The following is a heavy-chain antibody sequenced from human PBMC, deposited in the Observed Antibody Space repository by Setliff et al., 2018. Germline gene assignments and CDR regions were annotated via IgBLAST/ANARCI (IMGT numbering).Heavy chain of an antibody. D-gene: IGHD3-22*01. CDR3: ARINFYVSSGYYYAPDF. CDR2: INNYSFQI. CDR1: GYTFTNYG. Sequence: ASVKVSCKTSGYTFTNYGVTWVRQAPGQRLEWMGWINNYSFQIQTAQKFQDRVTITTDTSTNTASLEVRSLRSDDTAIYYCARINFYVSSGYYYAPDFWGQGTLVTVSP. J-gene: IGHJ4*02. V-gene: IGHV1-18*01.